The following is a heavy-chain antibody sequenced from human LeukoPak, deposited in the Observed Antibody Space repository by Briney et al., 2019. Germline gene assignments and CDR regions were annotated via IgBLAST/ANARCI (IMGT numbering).Heavy chain of an antibody. CDR1: GGSISSYY. Sequence: PSETLSLTCTVSGGSISSYYWSWIRQPPGKGLEWIGYIYYSGSTNYNPSLKSRVTISVDTSKNQFSLKLSSVTAADTAVYYCARDPWGYGSGSYYDYWGQGTLVTVSS. J-gene: IGHJ4*02. V-gene: IGHV4-59*12. CDR3: ARDPWGYGSGSYYDY. CDR2: IYYSGST. D-gene: IGHD3-10*01.